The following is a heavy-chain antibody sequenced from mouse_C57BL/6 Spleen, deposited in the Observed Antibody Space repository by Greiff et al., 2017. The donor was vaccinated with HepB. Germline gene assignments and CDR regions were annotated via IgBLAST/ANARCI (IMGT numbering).Heavy chain of an antibody. CDR2: ISSGSSTI. Sequence: EVKLVESGGGLVKPGGSLKLSCAASGFTFSDYGMHWVRQAPEKGLEWVAYISSGSSTIYYADTVKGRFTISRDNAKNTLFLQMTSLRSEDTAMYYCAMSHYYAMDYWGQGTSVTVSS. CDR1: GFTFSDYG. J-gene: IGHJ4*01. CDR3: AMSHYYAMDY. V-gene: IGHV5-17*01.